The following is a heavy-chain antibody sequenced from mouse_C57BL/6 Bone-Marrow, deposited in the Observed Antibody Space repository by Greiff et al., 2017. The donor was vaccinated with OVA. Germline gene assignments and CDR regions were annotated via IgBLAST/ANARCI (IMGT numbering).Heavy chain of an antibody. D-gene: IGHD2-4*01. CDR2: IDPSDSYT. J-gene: IGHJ4*01. Sequence: VKLQEPGAELVRPGTSVKLSCKASGYTFTSYWMPWVKQRPGQGLEWIGVIDPSDSYTNYNQKFKGKATLTVDTSSSTAYMPLSSLTSEDSAVYCCARAGGVDYDYDRYAMDYWGQGTSVTVSS. CDR1: GYTFTSYW. CDR3: ARAGGVDYDYDRYAMDY. V-gene: IGHV1-59*01.